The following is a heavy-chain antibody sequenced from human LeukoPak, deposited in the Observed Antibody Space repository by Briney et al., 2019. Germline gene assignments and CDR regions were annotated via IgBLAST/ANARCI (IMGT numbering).Heavy chain of an antibody. D-gene: IGHD3-22*01. J-gene: IGHJ4*02. CDR3: AKPSSVDYYDSSGYPYFFDY. V-gene: IGHV3-23*01. Sequence: GGSLRLSCAASGFPFSSYAMSWVREAPGKGLEWVSAISGSGGSTYYADSVKGRFTISRDNSKNTLYLQMNSVRAEDTAVYYCAKPSSVDYYDSSGYPYFFDYWGQGTLVTVSS. CDR1: GFPFSSYA. CDR2: ISGSGGST.